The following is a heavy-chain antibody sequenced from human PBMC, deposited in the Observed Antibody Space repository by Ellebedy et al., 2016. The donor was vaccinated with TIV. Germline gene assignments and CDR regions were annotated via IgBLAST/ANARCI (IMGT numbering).Heavy chain of an antibody. CDR2: IYFNGKT. Sequence: MPGGSLRLSCTVSGDSISSSSYYWGWIRQPPGKGLEWIASIYFNGKTYYSPSLKSRVTISLDTSKSQFSLNLNSVTAADTALYFCARLVLSGDYRPGFDLWGQGTLVTVSS. V-gene: IGHV4-39*01. CDR1: GDSISSSSYY. D-gene: IGHD4-11*01. J-gene: IGHJ4*02. CDR3: ARLVLSGDYRPGFDL.